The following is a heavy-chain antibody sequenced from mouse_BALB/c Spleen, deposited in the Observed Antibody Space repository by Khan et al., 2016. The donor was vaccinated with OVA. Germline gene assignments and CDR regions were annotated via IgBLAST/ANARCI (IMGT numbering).Heavy chain of an antibody. CDR1: GFSLITYG. Sequence: VQLQESGPGLVQPSQSLSITCTVSGFSLITYGVHWVRQSPGKGLEWLGVIWSDGSTDYNAAFISRLSITKDNSKSQVFFTMNSLQPDDTAIYXCARNSYRYDFTYWGRGTLVTVSA. CDR2: IWSDGST. D-gene: IGHD2-12*01. CDR3: ARNSYRYDFTY. V-gene: IGHV2-4-1*01. J-gene: IGHJ3*01.